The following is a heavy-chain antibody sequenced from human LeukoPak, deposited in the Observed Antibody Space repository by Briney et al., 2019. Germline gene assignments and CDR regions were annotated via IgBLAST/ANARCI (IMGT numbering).Heavy chain of an antibody. CDR2: ISGSGGST. D-gene: IGHD3-22*01. CDR1: GFTFSSYA. Sequence: PGGSLRLSCAASGFTFSSYAMSWVRQAPRKGLEWVSAISGSGGSTYYADSVKGRFTISRDNSKNTLYLQMNSLRAEDTAVYYCAKRTYDSSGYTFGYWGQGTLVTVSS. CDR3: AKRTYDSSGYTFGY. J-gene: IGHJ4*02. V-gene: IGHV3-23*01.